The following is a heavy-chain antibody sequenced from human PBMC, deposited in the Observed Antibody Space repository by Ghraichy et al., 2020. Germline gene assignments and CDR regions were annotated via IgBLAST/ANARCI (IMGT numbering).Heavy chain of an antibody. CDR2: IYHSGST. J-gene: IGHJ4*02. CDR1: GGSISSSNW. CDR3: ARSTDYYDSREIDY. D-gene: IGHD3-22*01. V-gene: IGHV4-4*02. Sequence: SETLSLTCAVSGGSISSSNWWSWVRQPPGKGLEWIGEIYHSGSTNYNPSLKSRVTISVDKSKNQFSLKLSSVTAADTAVYYCARSTDYYDSREIDYWGQGTLVTVSS.